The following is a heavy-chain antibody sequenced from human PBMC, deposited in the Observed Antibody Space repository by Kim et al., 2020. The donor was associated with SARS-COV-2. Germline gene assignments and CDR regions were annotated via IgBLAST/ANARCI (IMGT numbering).Heavy chain of an antibody. V-gene: IGHV3-23*01. CDR3: AKGHSSTTVLTGFYGTDV. J-gene: IGHJ6*02. CDR2: ISGDSGRS. Sequence: GGSLRLSCAASGFTFSSYAMSWVRQAPGKGLEWVSGISGDSGRSYFADSVKGRFTISRDNSKNTLYLQMNSLRDEDTAVYYCAKGHSSTTVLTGFYGTDVWGQGTTVTVSS. CDR1: GFTFSSYA. D-gene: IGHD2-2*01.